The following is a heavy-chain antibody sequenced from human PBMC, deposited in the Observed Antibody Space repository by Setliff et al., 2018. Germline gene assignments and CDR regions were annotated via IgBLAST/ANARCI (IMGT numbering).Heavy chain of an antibody. CDR3: ARLSPYNTGPPFDY. J-gene: IGHJ4*02. Sequence: SETLSLTCAVYGDSFSGYFWAWIRQPPGKGLEWIGDIDQSGSTNYNPSLKSRLTISVDTSKNHFSLNLRSVTAADTAVYYCARLSPYNTGPPFDYWGQGTLVTVSS. CDR1: GDSFSGYF. CDR2: IDQSGST. V-gene: IGHV4-34*01. D-gene: IGHD2-8*02.